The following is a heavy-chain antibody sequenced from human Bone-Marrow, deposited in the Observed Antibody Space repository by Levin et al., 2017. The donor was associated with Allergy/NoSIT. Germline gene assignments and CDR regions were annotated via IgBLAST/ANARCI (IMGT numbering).Heavy chain of an antibody. D-gene: IGHD1-20*01. CDR2: IYYNSYT. CDR1: GASINSTNYY. CDR3: ARLADNWNVNWFDP. V-gene: IGHV4-39*07. Sequence: SETLSLTCTVSGASINSTNYYWGWIRQPPGKGLEWIGTIYYNSYTYYNPSLKRRVTISKDTSKNQFSLKLSSVTAADTAVYYCARLADNWNVNWFDPWGQGTLVTVSS. J-gene: IGHJ5*02.